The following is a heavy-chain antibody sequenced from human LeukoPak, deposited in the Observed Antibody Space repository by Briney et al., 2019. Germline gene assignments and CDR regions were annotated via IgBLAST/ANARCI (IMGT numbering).Heavy chain of an antibody. CDR2: INSNSNYM. CDR3: ARDGGYSPYGMDV. J-gene: IGHJ6*02. D-gene: IGHD5-18*01. V-gene: IGHV3-21*01. CDR1: GFIFSYYS. Sequence: GGSLRLSCAASGFIFSYYSMNWVRQAPGKGLEWVSSINSNSNYMSYADSVKGRFTISRDNAKNSLYLQMNSLRAEDTAVYYCARDGGYSPYGMDVWGQGTTVTVSS.